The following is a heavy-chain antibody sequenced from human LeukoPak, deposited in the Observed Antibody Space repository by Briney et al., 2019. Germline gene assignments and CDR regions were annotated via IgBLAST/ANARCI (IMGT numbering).Heavy chain of an antibody. J-gene: IGHJ4*02. CDR3: ARSRKAVPAAPQY. V-gene: IGHV1-2*02. CDR2: INPNSGGT. D-gene: IGHD2-2*01. CDR1: GYXFTGYY. Sequence: ASVKVSCKASGYXFTGYYIHWVRQAPGQGLEWMGWINPNSGGTNYAQKFQGRVTMTRDTSISTAYMELSRLRSDDTAVYYCARSRKAVPAAPQYWGQGTLVTVSS.